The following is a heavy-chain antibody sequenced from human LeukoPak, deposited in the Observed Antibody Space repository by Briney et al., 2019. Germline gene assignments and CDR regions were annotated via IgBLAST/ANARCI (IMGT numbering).Heavy chain of an antibody. V-gene: IGHV3-7*01. CDR1: GFTFSSYW. CDR2: IKQDGSET. J-gene: IGHJ4*02. Sequence: PGGPLRLSCAASGFTFSSYWMSWVRQAPGKGLEWVANIKQDGSETYYVDSVKGRFTISRDNAKNSPYLQMNSLRAEDTAVYYCAREWFGDLLFWGQGTLVTVSS. D-gene: IGHD3-10*01. CDR3: AREWFGDLLF.